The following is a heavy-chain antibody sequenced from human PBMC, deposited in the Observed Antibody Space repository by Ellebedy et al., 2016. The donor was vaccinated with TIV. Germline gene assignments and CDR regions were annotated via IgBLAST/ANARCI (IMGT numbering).Heavy chain of an antibody. CDR3: ARGIIRLGHLDS. CDR1: GYTLTHYY. V-gene: IGHV1-46*01. J-gene: IGHJ4*02. D-gene: IGHD3/OR15-3a*01. CDR2: INPADGTT. Sequence: AASVKVSCKASGYTLTHYYVHCMRQAPGAGLEWMGMINPADGTTTFAQNFQGRLTMTGDTSTSTVYMELRSLRSEDTATYYCARGIIRLGHLDSWGQGTLVTVSS.